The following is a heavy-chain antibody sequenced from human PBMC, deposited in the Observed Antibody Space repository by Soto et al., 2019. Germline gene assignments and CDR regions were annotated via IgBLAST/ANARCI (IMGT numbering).Heavy chain of an antibody. V-gene: IGHV4-34*01. CDR1: GGSCTGYY. D-gene: IGHD3-3*02. J-gene: IGHJ6*02. CDR3: VRGQPHRITIFEVVIRSYDYGMDV. Sequence: PSETLSLTCAVYGGSCTGYYWTWIRQTPGKGLEWIGEINYRGSSYYNPSLESRISMAVDTSKNQFSLKLRSVTAADTAVYFCVRGQPHRITIFEVVIRSYDYGMDVWGQGTTVT. CDR2: INYRGSS.